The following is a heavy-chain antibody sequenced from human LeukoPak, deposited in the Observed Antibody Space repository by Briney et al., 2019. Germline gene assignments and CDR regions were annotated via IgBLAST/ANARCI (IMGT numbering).Heavy chain of an antibody. CDR2: ISSSSSYT. CDR3: ARYCSSTSCYDY. D-gene: IGHD2-2*01. CDR1: GFTFSSYE. V-gene: IGHV3-21*05. J-gene: IGHJ4*02. Sequence: GGSLRLSCAASGFTFSSYEMNWVRQAPGKGLEWVSYISSSSSYTNYADSVKGRFTISRDNAKNSLYLQMNSLRAEDTAVYYCARYCSSTSCYDYWGQGTLVTVSS.